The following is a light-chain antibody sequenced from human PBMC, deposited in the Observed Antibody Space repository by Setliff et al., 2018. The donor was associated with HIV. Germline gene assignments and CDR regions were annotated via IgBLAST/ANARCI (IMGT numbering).Light chain of an antibody. Sequence: QSALAQPASVSGSPGQSITISCTGTSSDVGGYRYVSWYQQHPGKAPKLIIYEVRNRPSGVSNRFSGSKSGNTASLTISGLQAEDEADYYCQSYDSSLSALVFGGGTQLTVL. CDR1: SSDVGGYRY. V-gene: IGLV2-14*01. CDR3: QSYDSSLSALV. CDR2: EVR. J-gene: IGLJ3*02.